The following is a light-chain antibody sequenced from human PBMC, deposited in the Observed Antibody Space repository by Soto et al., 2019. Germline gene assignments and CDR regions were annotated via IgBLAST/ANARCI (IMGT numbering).Light chain of an antibody. V-gene: IGLV2-14*01. J-gene: IGLJ1*01. CDR1: SSDVGGYNY. CDR3: SSYTSSRTLYV. Sequence: QSVLTQPASVSGSPGQSLTISCTGTSSDVGGYNYVYWYQQHPGKAPKLMIYEVSNRPSGVSHRFSGSKSGNTASLTISGLQADDEADYYCSSYTSSRTLYVFGTGTKLTVL. CDR2: EVS.